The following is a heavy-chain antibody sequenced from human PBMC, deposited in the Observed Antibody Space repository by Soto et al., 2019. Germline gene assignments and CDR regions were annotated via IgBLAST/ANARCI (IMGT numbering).Heavy chain of an antibody. CDR2: INPSGGST. D-gene: IGHD1-1*01. J-gene: IGHJ4*02. CDR1: GYTFTSYY. CDR3: ARDMGDGYNSVKPCPGY. Sequence: ASVQVSCKASGYTFTSYYMHWVRQAPGQGLEWMGIINPSGGSTSYAQKFQGRVTMTRDTSTSTVYMELSSLRSEDTAVYYCARDMGDGYNSVKPCPGYWGQGTLVTVSS. V-gene: IGHV1-46*01.